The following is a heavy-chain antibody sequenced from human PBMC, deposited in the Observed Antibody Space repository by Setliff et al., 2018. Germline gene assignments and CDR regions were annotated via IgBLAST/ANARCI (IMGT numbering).Heavy chain of an antibody. D-gene: IGHD3-22*01. Sequence: SETLSLTCSVYGESFSNNYWSWIRQPPGEGLEWIGESDHSGSTSYNPSLKSRLTISVDTSKNQFSLRLSSVTAADTAVYYCAKEGYYDHFGYYHYYFDFWGQGTLVTVSS. V-gene: IGHV4-34*01. CDR3: AKEGYYDHFGYYHYYFDF. CDR1: GESFSNNY. CDR2: SDHSGST. J-gene: IGHJ4*02.